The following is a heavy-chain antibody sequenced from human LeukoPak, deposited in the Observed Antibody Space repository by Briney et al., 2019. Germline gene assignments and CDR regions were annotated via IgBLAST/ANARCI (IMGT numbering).Heavy chain of an antibody. Sequence: SETLSLTCAVYGGSFSGYYWSWIRQPPGKGLEWIGEINHSGSTNYNPSLKSRVTISVDTSKNQFSLKLSSVTPADISMYYCARGFIVGYSSSWYCFDPWGQGTLVTVSS. CDR2: INHSGST. D-gene: IGHD6-13*01. CDR3: ARGFIVGYSSSWYCFDP. V-gene: IGHV4-34*01. J-gene: IGHJ5*02. CDR1: GGSFSGYY.